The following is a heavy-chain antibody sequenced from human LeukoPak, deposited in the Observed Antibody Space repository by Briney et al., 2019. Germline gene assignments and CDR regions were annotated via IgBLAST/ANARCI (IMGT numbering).Heavy chain of an antibody. J-gene: IGHJ4*02. CDR2: TYYRSKWYY. D-gene: IGHD1-7*01. CDR1: GDSVSSQSSA. V-gene: IGHV6-1*01. CDR3: ARNYRPDFDY. Sequence: SQTLSLTCAISGDSVSSQSSAWSWIRQSPSRGLGWLGRTYYRSKWYYDYAVSVKSRITINSDTSKNQFSLQLNSVTPEDTAVYYCARNYRPDFDYWGQGTLVTVSP.